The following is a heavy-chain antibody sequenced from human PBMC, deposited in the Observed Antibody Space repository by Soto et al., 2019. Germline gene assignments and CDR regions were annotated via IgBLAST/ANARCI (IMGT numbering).Heavy chain of an antibody. CDR1: GYSFTSYW. V-gene: IGHV5-51*01. CDR2: IYPIDSDT. Sequence: PGESLKISCEASGYSFTSYWIGWVRQMPGKGLEWMGIIYPIDSDTRYSPSFQGQVTISADKSISTAYLQWGSLKASDTAMYYCARHEYSSRQRHLDYWGQGTLVTVSS. D-gene: IGHD6-6*01. CDR3: ARHEYSSRQRHLDY. J-gene: IGHJ4*02.